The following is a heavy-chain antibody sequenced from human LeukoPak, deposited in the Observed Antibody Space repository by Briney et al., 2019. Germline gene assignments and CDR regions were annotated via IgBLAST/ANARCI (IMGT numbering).Heavy chain of an antibody. CDR3: ATVRCSSTSCYLHNWFDP. J-gene: IGHJ5*02. D-gene: IGHD2-2*01. CDR2: FDPEDGET. CDR1: GYTLTELS. V-gene: IGHV1-24*01. Sequence: ASVKVSCEVSGYTLTELSMHWVRQAPGKGLEWMGGFDPEDGETIYAQKFQGRVTMTEDTSTDTAYMELSSLRSEDTAVYYCATVRCSSTSCYLHNWFDPWGQGTLVTVSS.